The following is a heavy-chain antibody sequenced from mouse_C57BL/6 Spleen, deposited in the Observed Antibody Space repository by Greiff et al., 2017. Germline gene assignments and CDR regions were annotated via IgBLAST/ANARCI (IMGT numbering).Heavy chain of an antibody. D-gene: IGHD2-10*01. CDR1: GYSITSGYY. V-gene: IGHV3-6*01. CDR2: ISYDGSN. Sequence: EVKLQESGPGLVKPSQSLSLTCSVTGYSITSGYYWNWIRQFPGTKLEWMGYISYDGSNNYNPSLTNRISITRDTTKNQFILKLNSVTTEDTATYSCARGNPPYYYFDYGGHDTTHTVSS. CDR3: ARGNPPYYYFDY. J-gene: IGHJ2*01.